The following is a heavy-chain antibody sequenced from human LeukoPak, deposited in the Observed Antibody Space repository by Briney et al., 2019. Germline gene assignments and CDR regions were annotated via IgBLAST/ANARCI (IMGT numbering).Heavy chain of an antibody. Sequence: GASVKVSCTASGYSFPGYYMHWVRQAPGQGLEWIGWINPNSGGINHAQTLQGRFTITRDNSITTAYMQLNSLRADDTAVYYCARGSSSYGGSRVAYWGQGTLVSVCS. CDR2: INPNSGGI. CDR3: ARGSSSYGGSRVAY. CDR1: GYSFPGYY. V-gene: IGHV1-2*02. D-gene: IGHD3-16*01. J-gene: IGHJ4*02.